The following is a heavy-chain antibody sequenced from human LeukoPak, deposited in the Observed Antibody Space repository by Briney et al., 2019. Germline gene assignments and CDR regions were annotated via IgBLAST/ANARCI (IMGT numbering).Heavy chain of an antibody. V-gene: IGHV3-30*02. D-gene: IGHD4-11*01. CDR2: IRNDGSSK. CDR3: ARRDDYSNYGLDY. CDR1: GFTFSSYS. J-gene: IGHJ4*02. Sequence: GGSLRLSCVAAGFTFSSYSMSWVRQAPGKGLEWVAFIRNDGSSKYYADSVKGRFTISRDNSKNTLYLQMNSLRAEDTAVFYCARRDDYSNYGLDYWGQGTLVTVSS.